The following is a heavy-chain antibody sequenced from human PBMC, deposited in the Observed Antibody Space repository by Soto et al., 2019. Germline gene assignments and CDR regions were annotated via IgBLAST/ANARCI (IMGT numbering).Heavy chain of an antibody. Sequence: EVQLVESGGGLVKPGGSLRLSCAASGFTFSNAWMNWVRQAPGKGLEWVGRIKSKTDGGTTDYAAPVKGRFTISRDDSKKTLYLQMNSLKTEDTAVYYCTTGLKVEKWLFQLSAQNWFDPWGQGTLVTVSS. CDR1: GFTFSNAW. D-gene: IGHD3-22*01. J-gene: IGHJ5*02. CDR2: IKSKTDGGTT. CDR3: TTGLKVEKWLFQLSAQNWFDP. V-gene: IGHV3-15*07.